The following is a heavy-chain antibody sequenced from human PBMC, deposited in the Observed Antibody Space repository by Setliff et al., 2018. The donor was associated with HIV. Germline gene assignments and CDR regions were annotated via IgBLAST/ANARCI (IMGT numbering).Heavy chain of an antibody. CDR2: THYRGSS. D-gene: IGHD2-21*02. J-gene: IGHJ2*01. CDR3: ARDVGLCGVDCWPYFYFDL. V-gene: IGHV4-59*11. Sequence: PSETLSLTCTTSGGFISNHYWNWIRQPPGKGLEWIGSTHYRGSSYYSPSLKSRVTISLDTSKNQFSLKLSSMTAADTAVYYCARDVGLCGVDCWPYFYFDLWGRGNLVTVSS. CDR1: GGFISNHY.